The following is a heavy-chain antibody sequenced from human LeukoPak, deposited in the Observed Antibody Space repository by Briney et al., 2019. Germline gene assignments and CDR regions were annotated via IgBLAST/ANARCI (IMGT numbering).Heavy chain of an antibody. CDR1: GYTFTSYG. CDR2: IIPILGIA. CDR3: ARSLGATTGYYYYYYMDV. D-gene: IGHD1-26*01. Sequence: SVKVSCKASGYTFTSYGISWVRQAPGQGLEWMGRIIPILGIANYAQKFQGRVTITADKSTSTAYMELSSLRSEDTAVYYCARSLGATTGYYYYYYMDVWGKGTTVTVSS. V-gene: IGHV1-69*04. J-gene: IGHJ6*03.